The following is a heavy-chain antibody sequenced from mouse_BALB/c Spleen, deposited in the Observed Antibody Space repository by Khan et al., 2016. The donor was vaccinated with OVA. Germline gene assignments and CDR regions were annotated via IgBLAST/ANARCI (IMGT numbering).Heavy chain of an antibody. J-gene: IGHJ1*01. Sequence: QIQLVQSGPELKKPGETVKISCKASGYTFTNYGMNWVKQAPGKGLKWMGWINTYTGEPTYADDFKGRFAFSLETSANTASLQINNLKNEDTATYFGARSASCWFFDVWGAGTTVTVSS. CDR1: GYTFTNYG. V-gene: IGHV9-3-1*01. CDR3: ARSASCWFFDV. D-gene: IGHD6-1*01. CDR2: INTYTGEP.